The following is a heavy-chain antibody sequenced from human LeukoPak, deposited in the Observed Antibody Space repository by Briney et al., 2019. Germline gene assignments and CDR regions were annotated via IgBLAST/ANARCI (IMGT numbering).Heavy chain of an antibody. CDR1: GFTFSSYA. D-gene: IGHD3-10*01. V-gene: IGHV3-73*01. Sequence: GGSLRLSCAASGFTFSSYAMSWVRQASGKGLEWVGRIRSKANSYATAYAASVKGRFTISRDDSKNTAYLQMNSLKTEDTAVYYCTRAPGSYYYGSGWENWFDHWGQGTLVTVSS. CDR2: IRSKANSYAT. J-gene: IGHJ5*02. CDR3: TRAPGSYYYGSGWENWFDH.